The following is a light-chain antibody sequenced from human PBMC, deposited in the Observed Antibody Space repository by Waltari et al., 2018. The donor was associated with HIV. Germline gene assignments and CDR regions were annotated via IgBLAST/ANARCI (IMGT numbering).Light chain of an antibody. J-gene: IGKJ1*01. CDR1: QGINNA. V-gene: IGKV1-NL1*01. Sequence: DLQMTQSPSSLSASVGDRVTITCRASQGINNALAWYQQKPGTAPKLLIYGTSILERGVPSRFSGSGSGTDYSLTISSLQPEDFATYYCQQYSTTLMLTFGQGTKVEIK. CDR2: GTS. CDR3: QQYSTTLMLT.